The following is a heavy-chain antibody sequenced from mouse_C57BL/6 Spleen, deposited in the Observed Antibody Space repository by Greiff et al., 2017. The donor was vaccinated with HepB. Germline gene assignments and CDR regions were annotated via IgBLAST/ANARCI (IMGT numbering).Heavy chain of an antibody. J-gene: IGHJ2*01. D-gene: IGHD3-3*01. CDR1: GYTFTSYW. Sequence: QVQLQQPGAELVKPGASVKLSCKASGYTFTSYWMHWVKQRPGRGLEWIGRIDPNSGGTKYNEKFKSKATLTVDTPSSTAYMQINSLTSEDSAVYDCARGHPSLYYFDYWGQGTTLTVSS. V-gene: IGHV1-72*01. CDR3: ARGHPSLYYFDY. CDR2: IDPNSGGT.